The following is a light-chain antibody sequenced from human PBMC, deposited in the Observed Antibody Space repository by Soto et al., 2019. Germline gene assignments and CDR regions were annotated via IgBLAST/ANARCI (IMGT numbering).Light chain of an antibody. CDR3: QQSYSTPRT. J-gene: IGKJ1*01. V-gene: IGKV1-39*01. CDR2: AAS. Sequence: DIQMTQSPSSLSASVGDRVTITCRTSQSISSYLNWYQQEPGKAPKLLIYAASSLQSGVPSRFSGSASGTDFTLTISSLQTEDFATYYCQQSYSTPRTFGQGTKVDIK. CDR1: QSISSY.